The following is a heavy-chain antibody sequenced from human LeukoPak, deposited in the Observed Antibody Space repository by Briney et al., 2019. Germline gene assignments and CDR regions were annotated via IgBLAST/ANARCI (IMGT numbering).Heavy chain of an antibody. D-gene: IGHD6-19*01. V-gene: IGHV3-11*01. J-gene: IGHJ4*02. CDR1: GFTFSDYY. CDR3: AKTTAGYSSGRYPGWPVDY. Sequence: GGSLRLSCAASGFTFSDYYMSWIRQAPGKGLEWVSYISSSGSTIYYAGSVKGRFTVSRDNAKNSLYLQMNSLRADDTAVYYCAKTTAGYSSGRYPGWPVDYWGQGTLVTVSS. CDR2: ISSSGSTI.